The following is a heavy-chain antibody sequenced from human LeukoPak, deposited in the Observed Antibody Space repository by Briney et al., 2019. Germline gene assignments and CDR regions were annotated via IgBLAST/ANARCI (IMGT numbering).Heavy chain of an antibody. CDR3: AREDTRRGSRGYFDY. Sequence: GASVKVSCKASGYTFISYGISWVRRAPGQGLEWMGWISGDSGNTNYAQKLQGRVTMTTDTSATTAYLELRSLRSDDTAIYYCAREDTRRGSRGYFDYWGQGTLVNVSS. V-gene: IGHV1-18*01. CDR1: GYTFISYG. J-gene: IGHJ4*02. CDR2: ISGDSGNT.